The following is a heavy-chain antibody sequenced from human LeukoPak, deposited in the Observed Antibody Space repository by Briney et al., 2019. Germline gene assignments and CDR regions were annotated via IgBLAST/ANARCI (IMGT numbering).Heavy chain of an antibody. D-gene: IGHD4-17*01. CDR2: LSGGGETT. CDR1: GFTFNNNA. CDR3: ARDYADYVGYFFFDY. V-gene: IGHV3-23*01. Sequence: GGSLRLSCAASGFTFNNNAMNWVRQAPGKGREWVSSLSGGGETTYYADSAKGRFTISRDNSQNTLYLQMNSLRAEDTAVYYCARDYADYVGYFFFDYWGQGTLVTVSS. J-gene: IGHJ4*02.